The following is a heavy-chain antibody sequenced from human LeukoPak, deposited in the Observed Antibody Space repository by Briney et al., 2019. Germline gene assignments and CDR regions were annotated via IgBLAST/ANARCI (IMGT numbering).Heavy chain of an antibody. V-gene: IGHV1-46*01. CDR1: GYTFTDYY. CDR3: ARDRGYSSGWYYFDY. CDR2: INPSGGST. J-gene: IGHJ4*02. D-gene: IGHD6-19*01. Sequence: ASVKVSCKASGYTFTDYYMHWVRQAPGQGLEWMGIINPSGGSTSYAQKFQGRVTMTRDTSTSTVYMELSSLRSEDTGVYYCARDRGYSSGWYYFDYWGQGTLVTVSS.